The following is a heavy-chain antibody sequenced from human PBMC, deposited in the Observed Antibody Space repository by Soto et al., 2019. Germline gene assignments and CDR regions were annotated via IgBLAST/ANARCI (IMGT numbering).Heavy chain of an antibody. V-gene: IGHV4-31*03. CDR1: GGSISSGGYY. CDR2: IYYSGST. CDR3: ARDGPAAMEENWFDP. Sequence: PSETLSLTCTVSGGSISSGGYYWSWIRQHPGKGLEWIGYIYYSGSTYYNPSLKSRVTISVDTSKNQFSLKLSSVTAADTAVYYCARDGPAAMEENWFDPWGQGTLVTVSS. J-gene: IGHJ5*02. D-gene: IGHD2-2*01.